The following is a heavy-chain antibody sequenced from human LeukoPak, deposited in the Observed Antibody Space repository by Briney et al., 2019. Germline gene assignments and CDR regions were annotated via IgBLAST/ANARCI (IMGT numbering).Heavy chain of an antibody. J-gene: IGHJ4*02. Sequence: SETLSLTCTVSGGSISSYYWSWIRQPPGKGLEWIGYIYYSGSTNYNPSLKSRVTISVDTSKNQFSLKLSSVTASATAVYYCASMNDDFSSGEQKSFDDGGQGTLVTVSS. V-gene: IGHV4-59*01. CDR2: IYYSGST. CDR3: ASMNDDFSSGEQKSFDD. CDR1: GGSISSYY. D-gene: IGHD3-3*01.